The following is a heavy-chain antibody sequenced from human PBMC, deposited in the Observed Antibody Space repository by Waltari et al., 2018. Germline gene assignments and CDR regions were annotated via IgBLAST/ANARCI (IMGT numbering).Heavy chain of an antibody. Sequence: QVQLVQSGAEVKKPGSSVKVSCKASGGTFSSYAISWVRQAPGQGLEWMGGIIPILGTANNARKCQGRVTITADESTSTAYMGLSSLRSEDTAVYYCARATVTTWDYYYYGMDVWGQGTTVTVSS. CDR3: ARATVTTWDYYYYGMDV. J-gene: IGHJ6*02. CDR2: IIPILGTA. D-gene: IGHD4-17*01. V-gene: IGHV1-69*01. CDR1: GGTFSSYA.